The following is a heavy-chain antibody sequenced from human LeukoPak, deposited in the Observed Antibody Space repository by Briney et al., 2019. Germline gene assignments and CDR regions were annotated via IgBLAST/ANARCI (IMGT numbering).Heavy chain of an antibody. CDR1: GFTFSNAW. J-gene: IGHJ6*03. V-gene: IGHV3-15*01. Sequence: SGGSLTLSCAASGFTFSNAWMSWVRQAPGEGLEWVGRIKSKTDDGTTDYPAPVKGRFTISRDDTNNTLYQQMNRLKTEDTAVYYCTTDCGGDCYTYYYYYYYMDVWGKGTTVTVSS. D-gene: IGHD2-21*01. CDR3: TTDCGGDCYTYYYYYYYMDV. CDR2: IKSKTDDGTT.